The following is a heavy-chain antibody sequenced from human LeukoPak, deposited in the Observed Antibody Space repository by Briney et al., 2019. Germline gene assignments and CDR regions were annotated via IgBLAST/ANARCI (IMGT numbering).Heavy chain of an antibody. CDR1: GFTFSSYW. CDR3: ARGSYCSSTSCYGTWFDP. V-gene: IGHV3-74*01. CDR2: INSDGSST. D-gene: IGHD2-2*01. J-gene: IGHJ5*02. Sequence: GGSLRLSCAASGFTFSSYWMHWVRQAPGKGLVWVSRINSDGSSTSYADSVKGRFTISRDNAKNTLYLQMNSLRAEDTAVYYCARGSYCSSTSCYGTWFDPWGQGTLVTGSS.